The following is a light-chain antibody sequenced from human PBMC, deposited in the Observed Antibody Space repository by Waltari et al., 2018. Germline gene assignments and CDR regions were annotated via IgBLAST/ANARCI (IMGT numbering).Light chain of an antibody. CDR1: SSNIGAGYD. CDR3: QSYDSSLSAVV. J-gene: IGLJ2*01. Sequence: QSVLTQPPSVSGAPGQRVTISCTGSSSNIGAGYDVRWYQQLPGTAPKRLICGNGSRPSGVPDRLSGSKSGTSACLAITGLQAEDEADYYCQSYDSSLSAVVFGGGTKLTVL. V-gene: IGLV1-40*01. CDR2: GNG.